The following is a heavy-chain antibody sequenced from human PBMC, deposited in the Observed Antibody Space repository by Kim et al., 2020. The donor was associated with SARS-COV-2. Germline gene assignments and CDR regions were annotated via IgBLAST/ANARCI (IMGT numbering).Heavy chain of an antibody. Sequence: VKGRFTISRAKAQNSLYLQMNSLRAEDTAVYYCARDACSGGSCYSSWFDPWGQGTLVTVSS. D-gene: IGHD2-15*01. J-gene: IGHJ5*02. V-gene: IGHV3-11*04. CDR3: ARDACSGGSCYSSWFDP.